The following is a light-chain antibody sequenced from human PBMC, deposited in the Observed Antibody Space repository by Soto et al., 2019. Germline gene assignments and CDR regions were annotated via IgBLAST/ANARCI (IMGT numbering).Light chain of an antibody. CDR2: EVS. CDR3: SLYTSSNILYV. V-gene: IGLV2-14*01. CDR1: SSDVGGYNY. Sequence: QSVLTQPASVSGSPGQSITISCTGTSSDVGGYNYVSWYQQHPGKAPNLMIYEVSHRPSGVSNRFSGSKSGNTASLTISGLQAEDEADYYCSLYTSSNILYVFGTGTKLTVL. J-gene: IGLJ1*01.